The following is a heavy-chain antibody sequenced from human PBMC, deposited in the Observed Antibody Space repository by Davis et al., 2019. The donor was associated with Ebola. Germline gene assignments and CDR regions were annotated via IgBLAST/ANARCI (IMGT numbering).Heavy chain of an antibody. D-gene: IGHD7-27*01. CDR2: ISSSSSYI. CDR3: ARVPGVPRPI. Sequence: GESLKISCAASGFTFSSYSMNWVRQAPGKGLEWVSSISSSSSYIYYADSVKGRFTISRDNAKNSLYLQMNSLRAEDTAVYYCARVPGVPRPIWGQGITVTVSS. V-gene: IGHV3-21*01. CDR1: GFTFSSYS. J-gene: IGHJ6*02.